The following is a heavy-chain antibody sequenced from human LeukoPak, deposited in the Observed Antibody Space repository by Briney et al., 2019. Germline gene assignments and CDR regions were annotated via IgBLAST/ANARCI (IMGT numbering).Heavy chain of an antibody. V-gene: IGHV3-74*01. Sequence: GGSLRLSCAASGFTFSSYWMHWVRQAPGKGLVWVSRINTDGSSTSYADSVKGRFTISRDNAKNTLYLQMNSLRAEDTAVYYCVRVTWELGNFDYWGQGTLVTVSS. CDR3: VRVTWELGNFDY. CDR1: GFTFSSYW. J-gene: IGHJ4*02. D-gene: IGHD1-26*01. CDR2: INTDGSST.